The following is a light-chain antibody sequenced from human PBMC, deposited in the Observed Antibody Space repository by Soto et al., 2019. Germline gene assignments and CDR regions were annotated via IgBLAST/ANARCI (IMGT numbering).Light chain of an antibody. V-gene: IGKV1-8*01. Sequence: AIRMTQSPSSFSASTGDRVTITCRASQGISSYFAWYQQKPGKAPKLLIYAASTLQSGVPSRFSGSGSGTDFTLTISCLKSEDFATYYCQQYYSYPRTFGQGTKVEIK. CDR2: AAS. CDR3: QQYYSYPRT. J-gene: IGKJ1*01. CDR1: QGISSY.